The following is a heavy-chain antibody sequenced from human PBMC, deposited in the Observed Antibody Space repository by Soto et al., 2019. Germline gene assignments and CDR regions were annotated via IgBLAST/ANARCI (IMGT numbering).Heavy chain of an antibody. V-gene: IGHV1-69*02. D-gene: IGHD5-12*01. CDR2: IIPILGIA. J-gene: IGHJ4*02. CDR1: GGTFSSYT. Sequence: QVQLVQSGAEVKKPGSSVKVSCKASGGTFSSYTISWVRQAPGQGLEWMGRIIPILGIANYAQKFQGRVTITADKSTSTAYMELSSLRSEDTAVYYCAAILGGGYSGYDYFYYWGQGTLVTVSS. CDR3: AAILGGGYSGYDYFYY.